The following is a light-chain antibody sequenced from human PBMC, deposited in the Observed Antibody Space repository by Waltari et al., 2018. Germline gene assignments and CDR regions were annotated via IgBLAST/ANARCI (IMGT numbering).Light chain of an antibody. CDR2: AAS. V-gene: IGKV1-39*01. CDR1: QIISSY. Sequence: DIQMTQSPSSLSASVGDIVTITCRASQIISSYLNWYQQKPGKAPKLLIYAASSLQSGGPSRFSGSGSGTDFTLPISSLQPDDFATYYCQQSYSTPFTFGPGTKVDIK. J-gene: IGKJ3*01. CDR3: QQSYSTPFT.